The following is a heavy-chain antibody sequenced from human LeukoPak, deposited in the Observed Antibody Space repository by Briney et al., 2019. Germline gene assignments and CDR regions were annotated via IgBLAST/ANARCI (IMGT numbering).Heavy chain of an antibody. CDR2: IIPIFGTA. CDR1: GGTFSSYA. J-gene: IGHJ5*02. D-gene: IGHD3-10*01. CDR3: ERDLEVITRFGEGA. V-gene: IGHV1-69*13. Sequence: ASVKVSCKASGGTFSSYAISWVRQAPGQGLEWMGGIIPIFGTASYAQKFQGRVTITADESTSTAYMELSSLRSEDTAVYYCERDLEVITRFGEGAWGQGTLVTVSS.